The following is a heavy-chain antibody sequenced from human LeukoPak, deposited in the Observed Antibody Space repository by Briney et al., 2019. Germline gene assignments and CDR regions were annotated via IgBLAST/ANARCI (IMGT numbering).Heavy chain of an antibody. CDR2: IRSRSNGGTS. CDR1: GFTFGDFA. Sequence: GGSLRLSCTASGFTFGDFAMTWVRQAPGKGLECIGFIRSRSNGGTSEYAASVKGSVTFSRDDSQSIAYLQMNSLKTEDTAVYFCTYDSSGYNYYFDHWGQGTLVTVSS. J-gene: IGHJ4*02. D-gene: IGHD3-22*01. CDR3: TYDSSGYNYYFDH. V-gene: IGHV3-49*04.